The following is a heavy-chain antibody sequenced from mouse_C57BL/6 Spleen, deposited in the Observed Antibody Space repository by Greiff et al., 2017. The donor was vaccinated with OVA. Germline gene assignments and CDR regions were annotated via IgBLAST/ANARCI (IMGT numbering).Heavy chain of an antibody. CDR3: ARGNYSTGVSFDY. CDR1: GYTFTDYY. J-gene: IGHJ2*01. CDR2: INPNNGGT. D-gene: IGHD2-5*01. V-gene: IGHV1-26*01. Sequence: VQLQQSGPELVKPGASVKISCKASGYTFTDYYMNWVKQSHGKSLEWIGDINPNNGGTSYNQKFKGKATLTVDKSSSTAYMELRSLTSEDSAVYYCARGNYSTGVSFDYWGQGTTLTVSS.